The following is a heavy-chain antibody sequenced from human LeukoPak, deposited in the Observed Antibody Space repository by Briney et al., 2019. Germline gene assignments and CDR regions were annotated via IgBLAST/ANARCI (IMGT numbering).Heavy chain of an antibody. V-gene: IGHV4-30-4*01. D-gene: IGHD3-10*01. J-gene: IGHJ3*02. CDR1: GGSISSGDYY. CDR3: ARDLRYYGSGSPAFDI. CDR2: IYYSGST. Sequence: PSQTLSLTCTVSGGSISSGDYYWSWIRQPPGKGLEWIGYIYYSGSTDYNPSLKSRVSISVDTSKTHFSLKLTSVTAADTAVYYCARDLRYYGSGSPAFDIWGQGTMVTVSS.